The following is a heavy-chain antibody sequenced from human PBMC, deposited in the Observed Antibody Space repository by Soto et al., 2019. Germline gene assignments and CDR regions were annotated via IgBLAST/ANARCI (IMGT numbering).Heavy chain of an antibody. Sequence: SETLSLTCTVSGGSISSGGYYWSWIRQHPGKGLEWIGYIYYSGSTYYNPSLKSRVTISVDTSKNQFSLKLSSVTAADTAVYYCARGQYDKSAYYFEYWGQGTLVTVSS. CDR1: GGSISSGGYY. V-gene: IGHV4-31*03. CDR3: ARGQYDKSAYYFEY. CDR2: IYYSGST. D-gene: IGHD3-22*01. J-gene: IGHJ4*02.